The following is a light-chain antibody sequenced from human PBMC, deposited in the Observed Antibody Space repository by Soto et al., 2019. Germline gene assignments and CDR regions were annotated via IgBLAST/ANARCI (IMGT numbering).Light chain of an antibody. Sequence: DIKLTQSPSSLSASVGDRVTITCRASLRISKYLNWYQQKPGKAPKLLIYGASTLQSGVPSRFSGSGSGTDFTLTITNLQPEDSATYFCQQSHSTPLTFGGRTKLEI. CDR1: LRISKY. CDR2: GAS. V-gene: IGKV1-39*01. CDR3: QQSHSTPLT. J-gene: IGKJ4*01.